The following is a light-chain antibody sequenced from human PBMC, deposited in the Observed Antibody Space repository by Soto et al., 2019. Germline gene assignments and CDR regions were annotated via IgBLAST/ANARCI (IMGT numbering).Light chain of an antibody. CDR1: SSNIGAGYD. Sequence: QSVLTQPPSVSGALGQRVTISCTGSSSNIGAGYDVHWYQQLPGTAPKLLIYGNNKRPSGVPDRFSGSKSGTSASLAITGLQAEDEADYYCQSYDSSLSGSVFGGGTQLTVL. V-gene: IGLV1-40*01. J-gene: IGLJ2*01. CDR3: QSYDSSLSGSV. CDR2: GNN.